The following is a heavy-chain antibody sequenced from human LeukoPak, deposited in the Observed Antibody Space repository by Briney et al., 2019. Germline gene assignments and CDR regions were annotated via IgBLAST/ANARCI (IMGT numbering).Heavy chain of an antibody. CDR1: GFTVSSNH. CDR2: IYSGGST. D-gene: IGHD3-16*01. V-gene: IGHV3-53*01. J-gene: IGHJ4*02. CDR3: ATSQIWGSVDY. Sequence: PGGSLRLSCAASGFTVSSNHMSWVRQAPGKGLEWVSVIYSGGSTYYADSVKGRFTISRDNSKNTLYLQMNSLRAEDTAVYYCATSQIWGSVDYWGQGTLVTVSS.